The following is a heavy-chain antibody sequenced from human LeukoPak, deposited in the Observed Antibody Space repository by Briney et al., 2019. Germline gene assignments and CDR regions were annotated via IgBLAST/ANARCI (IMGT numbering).Heavy chain of an antibody. J-gene: IGHJ4*02. CDR1: GFTFDDYA. CDR2: ISWNSGSI. D-gene: IGHD4-17*01. CDR3: AKDMAPSTVTIGGFDY. Sequence: PGGSLRLSCAASGFTFDDYAMHWVRQAPGKGLEWVSGISWNSGSIGYADSVKGRFTISRDNAKNSLYLQMNSLRAEDTALYYCAKDMAPSTVTIGGFDYWGQGTLVTVSS. V-gene: IGHV3-9*01.